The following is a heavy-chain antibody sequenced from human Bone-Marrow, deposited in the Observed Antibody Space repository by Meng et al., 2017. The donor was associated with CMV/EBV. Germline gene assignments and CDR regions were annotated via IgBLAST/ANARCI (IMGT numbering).Heavy chain of an antibody. J-gene: IGHJ4*02. CDR2: IYYSGRT. CDR3: ARERVYCSSTSCYLSYFDY. Sequence: SETLSLTCTVSGGSIRSGGYYWNWIRQHPGKGLEWIGYIYYSGRTYYNPSLKSRVTMSIDTSKNQFSLKLSSVTAADTAVYYCARERVYCSSTSCYLSYFDYWGQGTLVTVSS. CDR1: GGSIRSGGYY. D-gene: IGHD2-2*01. V-gene: IGHV4-31*03.